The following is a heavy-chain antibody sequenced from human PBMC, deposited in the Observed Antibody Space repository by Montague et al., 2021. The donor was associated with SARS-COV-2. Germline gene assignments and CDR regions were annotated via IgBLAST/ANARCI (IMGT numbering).Heavy chain of an antibody. CDR1: GFTFSSYA. J-gene: IGHJ4*02. Sequence: SLRLSCAASGFTFSSYAMHWVRQAPGKGLEWVAVISYDGSNKYYADSVKGRFTISRDNSKNTLYLQMNSLRAEDTAVYYCARAQNTCFIANCVNYFEVWGLGALVTVSS. CDR3: ARAQNTCFIANCVNYFEV. CDR2: ISYDGSNK. D-gene: IGHD1-1*01. V-gene: IGHV3-30-3*01.